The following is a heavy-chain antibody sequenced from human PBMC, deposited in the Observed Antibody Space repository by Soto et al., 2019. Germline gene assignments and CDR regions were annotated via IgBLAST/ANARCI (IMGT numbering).Heavy chain of an antibody. J-gene: IGHJ5*02. CDR2: ISAYNGNT. D-gene: IGHD2-21*02. CDR1: GYTFTSYG. CDR3: AGVDVWGDWSWGGGNSVYNWFDP. Sequence: QVQLVQSGAEVKKPGASVKVSCKASGYTFTSYGISWVRQAPGQGLEWMGWISAYNGNTNYAQKLQGRVTMTTDTSRSKAYMGLRGLSSDDTAVYYCAGVDVWGDWSWGGGNSVYNWFDPWGQGTLVTVSS. V-gene: IGHV1-18*01.